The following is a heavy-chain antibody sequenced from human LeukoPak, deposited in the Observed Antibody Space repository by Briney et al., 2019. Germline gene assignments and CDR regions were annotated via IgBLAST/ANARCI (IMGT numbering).Heavy chain of an antibody. CDR1: GGTFSSYA. J-gene: IGHJ4*02. CDR3: ARAGIAARPNYYFDY. D-gene: IGHD6-6*01. Sequence: GASVKVSCKASGGTFSSYAISWVRQAPGQGLEWVGGITPIFGTANYAQKFQGRVTITADKSTSTAYMELSSLRSEDTAVYYCARAGIAARPNYYFDYWGQGTLVTVSS. V-gene: IGHV1-69*06. CDR2: ITPIFGTA.